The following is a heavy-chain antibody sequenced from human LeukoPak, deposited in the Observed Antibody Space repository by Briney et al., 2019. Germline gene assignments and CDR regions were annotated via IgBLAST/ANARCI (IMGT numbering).Heavy chain of an antibody. V-gene: IGHV3-30*03. D-gene: IGHD3-3*01. CDR3: ATIFGVVIRNAYAFDI. CDR1: GFTFSSYG. Sequence: PGGSLRLSCAASGFTFSSYGMHWVRQAPGKGLEWVAVISYDGSNKYYADSVKGRFTISRDNSKNTLYLQMNSLRAEDTAVYYCATIFGVVIRNAYAFDIWGQGTMVTVSS. J-gene: IGHJ3*02. CDR2: ISYDGSNK.